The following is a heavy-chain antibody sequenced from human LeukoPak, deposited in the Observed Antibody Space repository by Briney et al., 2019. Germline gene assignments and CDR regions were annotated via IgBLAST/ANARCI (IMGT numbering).Heavy chain of an antibody. D-gene: IGHD4-17*01. CDR1: GGTFSSYA. V-gene: IGHV1-69*13. Sequence: ASVKVSCKASGGTFSSYAISWVRQAPGQGLEWMGGIIPIFGTANYAQKFQGRVTITADESTSTAYMELSSLRSEDTAVYYCARCNSTVTRSAFDYWGQGTLVTVSS. CDR3: ARCNSTVTRSAFDY. CDR2: IIPIFGTA. J-gene: IGHJ4*02.